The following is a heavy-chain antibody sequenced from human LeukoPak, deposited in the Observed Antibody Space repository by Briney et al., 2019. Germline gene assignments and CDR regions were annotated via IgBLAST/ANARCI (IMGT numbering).Heavy chain of an antibody. J-gene: IGHJ6*03. CDR2: IVPIFGTT. V-gene: IGHV1-69*13. CDR1: GYTFTGYY. CDR3: ASVDYEAYYYCYMDV. Sequence: SVKVSCKASGYTFTGYYMHWVRQAPGQGLEWMGGIVPIFGTTDYAQNFQGRLTITADESTSTAYMELSSLRSEDTAIYYCASVDYEAYYYCYMDVWGKGTTVTISS. D-gene: IGHD4-17*01.